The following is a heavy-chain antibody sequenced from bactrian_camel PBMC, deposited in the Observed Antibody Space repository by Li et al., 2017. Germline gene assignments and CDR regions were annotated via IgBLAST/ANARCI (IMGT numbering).Heavy chain of an antibody. V-gene: IGHV3S53*01. J-gene: IGHJ6*01. CDR3: AADPFRTPQGCDYSDYAGAFGY. Sequence: HVQLVESGGGSAQAGGSLRLSCTASGAIFNSYVLGWHREGEGIAARDSDGNTAYADSVKGRFTISKDNAKGTVSLEMNSLKPEDTAIYYCAADPFRTPQGCDYSDYAGAFGYWGQGTQVTVS. D-gene: IGHD4*01. CDR2: RDSDGNT. CDR1: GAIFNSYV.